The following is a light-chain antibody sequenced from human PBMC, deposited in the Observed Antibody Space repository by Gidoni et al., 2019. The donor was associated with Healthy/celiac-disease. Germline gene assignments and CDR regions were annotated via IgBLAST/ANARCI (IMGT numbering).Light chain of an antibody. V-gene: IGKV4-1*01. J-gene: IGKJ1*01. CDR1: QSVLYSSNNKNY. Sequence: DIVMTQSPDSLPVSLGERATINCKSSQSVLYSSNNKNYLAWYQQKPGQPPKLLIYWASTRESGVPDRFSGSGSGTDVTLTISSLQAEDVAVYYCQQYYSTPWTFGQGTKVEIK. CDR3: QQYYSTPWT. CDR2: WAS.